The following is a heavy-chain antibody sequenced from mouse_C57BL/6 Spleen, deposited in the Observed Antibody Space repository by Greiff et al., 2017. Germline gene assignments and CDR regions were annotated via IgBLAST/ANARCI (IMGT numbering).Heavy chain of an antibody. CDR1: GYTFTSYW. CDR3: ARHYYGSSYAFDY. J-gene: IGHJ2*01. Sequence: QVQLQQPGAELVKPGASVKLSCKASGYTFTSYWMQWVKHRPGQGLEWIGEIDPSDSYTNYNQKFKGKATLTVDTSSSTAYMQLSSLTSEDSAVYYCARHYYGSSYAFDYWGQGTTLTVSS. D-gene: IGHD1-1*01. V-gene: IGHV1-50*01. CDR2: IDPSDSYT.